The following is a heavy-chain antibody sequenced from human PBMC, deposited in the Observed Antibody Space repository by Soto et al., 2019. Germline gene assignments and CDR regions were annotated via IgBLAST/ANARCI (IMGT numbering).Heavy chain of an antibody. D-gene: IGHD1-1*01. CDR2: ISYDGKVA. Sequence: QVQLVESGGGVVQPGRSLRLSCAASGFTFSSYGMHWVRQAPGKGLEWVRVISYDGKVAYYADTVKGRFTISRDNSKNTLYLQMNSLRTEDTAMYYCAKEGPITNWYFDDWGQGTRVTVSS. CDR1: GFTFSSYG. J-gene: IGHJ4*02. CDR3: AKEGPITNWYFDD. V-gene: IGHV3-30*18.